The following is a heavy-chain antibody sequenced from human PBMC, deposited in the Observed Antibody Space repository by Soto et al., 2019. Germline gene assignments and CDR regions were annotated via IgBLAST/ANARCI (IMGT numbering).Heavy chain of an antibody. V-gene: IGHV4-30-4*01. J-gene: IGHJ4*02. CDR2: IYYSGST. D-gene: IGHD3-22*01. CDR1: GGSISSGDYY. CDR3: ASHGYDSRGYYFDY. Sequence: QVQLQELGPGLVKPSQTLSLTCTVSGGSISSGDYYWSWIRQPPGKGLEWIGYIYYSGSTYYNPSLKRRVTISVDPSKNQFSLKLSSVTAADTAVYYCASHGYDSRGYYFDYWGQGTLVTVPS.